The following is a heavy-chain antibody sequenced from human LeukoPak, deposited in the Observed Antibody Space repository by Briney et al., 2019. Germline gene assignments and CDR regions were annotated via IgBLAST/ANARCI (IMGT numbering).Heavy chain of an antibody. CDR1: GFTFGDYA. CDR3: TREWGSSSWYVGWFDP. CDR2: IRSKAYGGTT. J-gene: IGHJ5*02. Sequence: GGSLRLSCTASGFTFGDYAMSWVRQAPGKGLERVGFIRSKAYGGTTEYAASVKGRFTISRDDSKSIAYLQMNSLKTEDTAVYYCTREWGSSSWYVGWFDPWGQGTLVTVSS. V-gene: IGHV3-49*04. D-gene: IGHD6-13*01.